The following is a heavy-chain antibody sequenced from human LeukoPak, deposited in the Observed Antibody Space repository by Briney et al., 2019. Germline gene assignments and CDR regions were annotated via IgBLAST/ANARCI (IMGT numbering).Heavy chain of an antibody. CDR3: APTAGL. CDR1: GFTFSIYG. D-gene: IGHD2-21*02. Sequence: PGRSRRLSCAASGFTFSIYGMHWVRQAPGKGLVWVTVISYDGSNKYYADSVKGRFTISRDNSKNTLYLQMNSLRAEDTAVYYCAPTAGLWGQGTLVTVSS. J-gene: IGHJ4*02. CDR2: ISYDGSNK. V-gene: IGHV3-30*03.